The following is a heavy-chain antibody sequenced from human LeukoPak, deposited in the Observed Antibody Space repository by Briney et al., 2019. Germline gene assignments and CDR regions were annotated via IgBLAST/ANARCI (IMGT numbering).Heavy chain of an antibody. J-gene: IGHJ6*03. D-gene: IGHD1-26*01. V-gene: IGHV3-23*01. CDR3: AKNRGAGSHYYYHMNV. Sequence: PGGSLRLSCAASGFTFSNYAMFWVRQTPSKGLEWVSSIRGGSIYTVYADSVKGRFTISRDNSKNTLYLQLNSLRVEDTAVYYCAKNRGAGSHYYYHMNVWGKGTTVTVSS. CDR1: GFTFSNYA. CDR2: IRGGSIYT.